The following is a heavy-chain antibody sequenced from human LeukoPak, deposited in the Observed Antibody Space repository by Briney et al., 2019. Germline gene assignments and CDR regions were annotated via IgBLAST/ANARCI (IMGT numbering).Heavy chain of an antibody. D-gene: IGHD2-2*01. CDR2: ISGSGGST. Sequence: GGSLRLSCAASGFTFSSYAMSWVRQAPGKGLEWVSAISGSGGSTYYADSVKGRFTISRDNSKNTLYLQMNSLRAEDTAVYYCARDHIVVVPAAMDYYYGMDVWGQGTTDTVSS. J-gene: IGHJ6*02. CDR1: GFTFSSYA. CDR3: ARDHIVVVPAAMDYYYGMDV. V-gene: IGHV3-23*01.